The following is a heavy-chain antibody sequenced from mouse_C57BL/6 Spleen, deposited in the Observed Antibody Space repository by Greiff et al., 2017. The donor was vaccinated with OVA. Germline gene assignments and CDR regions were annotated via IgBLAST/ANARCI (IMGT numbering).Heavy chain of an antibody. D-gene: IGHD2-3*01. CDR2: IDPSDSYT. V-gene: IGHV1-69*01. CDR1: GYTFTSYW. Sequence: VQLQQPGAELVMPGASVKLSCKASGYTFTSYWMHWVKQRPGQGLEWIGEIDPSDSYTNYNQKFKGKSTLTVDKSSSTAYMQLSSLTSEDSAVYYCARSIDGYYFDYWGQGTTLTVSS. CDR3: ARSIDGYYFDY. J-gene: IGHJ2*01.